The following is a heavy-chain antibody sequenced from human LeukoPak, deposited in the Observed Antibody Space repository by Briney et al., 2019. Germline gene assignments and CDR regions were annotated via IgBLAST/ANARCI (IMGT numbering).Heavy chain of an antibody. CDR1: GDAISSSY. V-gene: IGHV4-59*08. J-gene: IGHJ3*02. D-gene: IGHD3-22*01. Sequence: SGTLCLTCSVSGDAISSSYWSWSPQPPGKGLGCMGNIYNSANTNYTPSLQSRVTMSVDTSKRQFSLQLTSVSGADTAVYYCARSERITMILGGAFDIWGQGTVVTVSS. CDR3: ARSERITMILGGAFDI. CDR2: IYNSANT.